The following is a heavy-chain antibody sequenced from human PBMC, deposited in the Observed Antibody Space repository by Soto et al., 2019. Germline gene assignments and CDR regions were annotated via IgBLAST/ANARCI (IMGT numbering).Heavy chain of an antibody. CDR1: GFTFSDYY. D-gene: IGHD3-10*01. CDR2: ISSSGSTI. Sequence: GGSLRLCCAASGFTFSDYYMSWIRQAPGKGLEWVSYISSSGSTIYYADSVKGRFTISRDNAKNSLYLQMNSLRAEDTAVYYCARGHGVTMVRGVITYYYYGMDVWGQGTTVTVSS. V-gene: IGHV3-11*01. J-gene: IGHJ6*02. CDR3: ARGHGVTMVRGVITYYYYGMDV.